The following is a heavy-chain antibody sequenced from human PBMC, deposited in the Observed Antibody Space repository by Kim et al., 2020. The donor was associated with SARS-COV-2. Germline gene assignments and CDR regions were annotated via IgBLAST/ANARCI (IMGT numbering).Heavy chain of an antibody. Sequence: SETLSLTCTVSGGSISSGGYYWSWIRQHPGKGLEWIGYIYYSGSTYYNPSLKSRVTISVDTSKNQFSLKLSSVTAADTAVYYCAVERIYHGDYGFHGMDVWGQGTTVTVSS. CDR1: GGSISSGGYY. V-gene: IGHV4-31*03. D-gene: IGHD4-17*01. J-gene: IGHJ6*02. CDR3: AVERIYHGDYGFHGMDV. CDR2: IYYSGST.